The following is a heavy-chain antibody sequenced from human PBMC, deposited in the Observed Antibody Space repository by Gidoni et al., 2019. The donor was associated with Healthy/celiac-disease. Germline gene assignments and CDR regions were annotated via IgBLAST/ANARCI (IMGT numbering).Heavy chain of an antibody. CDR3: AKDRPLYEGWYDY. CDR1: GFTFSSYA. V-gene: IGHV3-23*01. D-gene: IGHD2-15*01. Sequence: EVQLLESGGGLVQPGGSLRLSCAASGFTFSSYAMSLVRQAPGKGLEWVSAISGSGGSTYYADSVKGRFTISRDNAKNTLYLQMNSLRAEDTAVYYCAKDRPLYEGWYDYWGQGTLVTVSS. J-gene: IGHJ4*02. CDR2: ISGSGGST.